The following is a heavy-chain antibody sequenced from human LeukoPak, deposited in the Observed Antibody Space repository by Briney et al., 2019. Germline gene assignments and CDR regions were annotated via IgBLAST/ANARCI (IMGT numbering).Heavy chain of an antibody. D-gene: IGHD1-26*01. J-gene: IGHJ6*02. Sequence: SVPVSCKASGYTFTDYYIPWVRQAPGPGLEWMGWVNPKDGARNHAQNFHGKVTITRHPSITTMYMELSRLRSDDTAVYFCASLGATTLYYYGMDVWGQGATVTVSS. CDR3: ASLGATTLYYYGMDV. CDR1: GYTFTDYY. CDR2: VNPKDGAR. V-gene: IGHV1-2*02.